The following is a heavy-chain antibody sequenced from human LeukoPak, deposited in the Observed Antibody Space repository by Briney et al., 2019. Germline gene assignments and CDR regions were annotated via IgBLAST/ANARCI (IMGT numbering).Heavy chain of an antibody. CDR1: GFTFSSYG. Sequence: GGTLRLSCAASGFTFSSYGMTWVRQAPGKGLEWVSGISGSGDSTYYADSVKGRFTISRDNSKNTVYLQMNSLRADDTAVYYCSRHRGLLWSATWGQGTLVTVSS. D-gene: IGHD3-10*01. J-gene: IGHJ5*02. CDR3: SRHRGLLWSAT. V-gene: IGHV3-23*01. CDR2: ISGSGDST.